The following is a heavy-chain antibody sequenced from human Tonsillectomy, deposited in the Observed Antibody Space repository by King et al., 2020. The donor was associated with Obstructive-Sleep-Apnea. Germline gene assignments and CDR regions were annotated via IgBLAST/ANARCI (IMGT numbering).Heavy chain of an antibody. Sequence: VQLVESGGGLVQPGRSLRLSCAASGFKFDDYAMHWVRQAPGKGLEWVSGINWNSGSRGYADSVKGRFTVSRDNAKNSLYLQMNSLRAEDTAFYYCAKDLSSGWYKGCDYWGQGTLVTVSS. V-gene: IGHV3-9*01. J-gene: IGHJ4*02. CDR1: GFKFDDYA. D-gene: IGHD6-19*01. CDR3: AKDLSSGWYKGCDY. CDR2: INWNSGSR.